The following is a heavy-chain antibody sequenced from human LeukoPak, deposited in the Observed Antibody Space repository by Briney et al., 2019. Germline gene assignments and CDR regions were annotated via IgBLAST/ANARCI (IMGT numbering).Heavy chain of an antibody. V-gene: IGHV4-31*03. J-gene: IGHJ4*02. D-gene: IGHD1/OR15-1a*01. CDR1: VYSISSGVYY. CDR3: ARVETTMRY. CDR2: IYYSGNT. Sequence: SETLSLTCTVSVYSISSGVYYWTWIRQDPGKGLEWIGYIYYSGNTFYNPALKSRATISVDTSKNQFSLTLSSVTAADTAVYYCARVETTMRYWGQGTLVAVSS.